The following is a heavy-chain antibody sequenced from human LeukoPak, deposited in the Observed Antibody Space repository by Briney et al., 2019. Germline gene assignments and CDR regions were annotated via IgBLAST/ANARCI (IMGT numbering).Heavy chain of an antibody. CDR3: AGQRFLDYYYYMDV. V-gene: IGHV1-69*05. D-gene: IGHD3-3*01. CDR2: IIPIFGTA. J-gene: IGHJ6*03. CDR1: GGTFSSYA. Sequence: GASVKVSCKASGGTFSSYAISWVRQAPGQGLEWMGGIIPIFGTANYAQKFQGRVTITTDESTSTAYMELSSLRSEDTAVYYCAGQRFLDYYYYMDVWGKGTTVTVSS.